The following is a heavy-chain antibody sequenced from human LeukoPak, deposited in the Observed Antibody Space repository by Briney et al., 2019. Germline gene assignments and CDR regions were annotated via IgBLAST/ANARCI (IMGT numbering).Heavy chain of an antibody. V-gene: IGHV3-11*04. CDR2: ISSSGSTI. CDR1: GFTVSSNY. J-gene: IGHJ6*04. D-gene: IGHD3-10*02. CDR3: AELGITMIGGV. Sequence: GGSLRLSCAASGFTVSSNYMSWVRQAPGKGLERVSYISSSGSTIYYADSVKGRFTISRDNAKNSLYLQMNSLRAEDTAVYYCAELGITMIGGVWGKGTTVTISS.